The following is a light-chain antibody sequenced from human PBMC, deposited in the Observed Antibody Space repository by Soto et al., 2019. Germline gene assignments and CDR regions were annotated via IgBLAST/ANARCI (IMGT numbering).Light chain of an antibody. Sequence: QLVLTQSSSASASLGSSVKLTCTLSSGHSSYIIAWHQQQPGKAPRYLMKLEGSGSYNKGSGVPDRFSGSSFGADRYLTISILQFEDEADYYCETWDSNTRVFGGGTKLTVL. J-gene: IGLJ3*02. V-gene: IGLV4-60*02. CDR3: ETWDSNTRV. CDR2: LEGSGSY. CDR1: SGHSSYI.